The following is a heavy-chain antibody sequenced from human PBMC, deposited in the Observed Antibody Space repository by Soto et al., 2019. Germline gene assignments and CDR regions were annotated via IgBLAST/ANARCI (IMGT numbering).Heavy chain of an antibody. CDR2: IYYSGST. CDR3: ARARSTYYDYIWGSYRKHGGYYYMDV. D-gene: IGHD3-16*02. V-gene: IGHV4-59*01. CDR1: GGSISSYY. Sequence: SETLSLTCTVSGGSISSYYWSWIRQPPGKGLEWIGYIYYSGSTNYNPSLKSRVTISVDTSTNQFSLKLSSVTAADTAVYYCARARSTYYDYIWGSYRKHGGYYYMDVWGKGTTVTVSS. J-gene: IGHJ6*03.